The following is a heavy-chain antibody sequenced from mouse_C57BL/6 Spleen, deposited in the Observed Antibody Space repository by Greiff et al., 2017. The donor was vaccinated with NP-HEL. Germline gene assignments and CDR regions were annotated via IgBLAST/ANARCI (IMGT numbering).Heavy chain of an antibody. V-gene: IGHV14-1*01. CDR3: TTAYVPGGCED. J-gene: IGHJ3*01. CDR2: IDPEDGDT. D-gene: IGHD1-1*01. Sequence: LLESLASLFRPFASVPLSCTASVFNFKDYSLPLVHPMPEPCLDWIGRIDPEDGDTEYAPKFQGKATMPADTSSNTAYLQLSSLTSEDTAVDYCTTAYVPGGCEDWGKGTMVTVSA. CDR1: VFNFKDYS.